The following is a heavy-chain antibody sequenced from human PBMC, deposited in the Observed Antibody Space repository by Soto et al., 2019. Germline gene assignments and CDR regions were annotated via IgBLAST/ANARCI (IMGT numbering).Heavy chain of an antibody. J-gene: IGHJ4*02. CDR1: GGSISRGGHY. CDR2: IYYSGST. Sequence: QVQLQESGPGLVKPSQTLSLTCTVSGGSISRGGHYWSWIRQHPGKGLEWIGNIYYSGSTYYNPSLKSRVSISVDTSKNQFSLKLSSVTAADTAVYYCARQLYSSGLTDYWGLGTLVTVSS. V-gene: IGHV4-31*03. D-gene: IGHD6-19*01. CDR3: ARQLYSSGLTDY.